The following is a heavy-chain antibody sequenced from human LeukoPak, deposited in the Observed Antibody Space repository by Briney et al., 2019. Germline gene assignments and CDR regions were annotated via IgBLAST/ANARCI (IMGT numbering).Heavy chain of an antibody. CDR2: TYYSGST. CDR1: GGSISSGGYY. V-gene: IGHV4-31*03. J-gene: IGHJ4*02. CDR3: ARAEQLVMGVYFDY. Sequence: SSETLSLTCTVSGGSISSGGYYWSWIRQHPGKGLEWIGYTYYSGSTYYNPSLKSRVTISVDTSKNQFSLKLSSVTAADTAVYYCARAEQLVMGVYFDYWGQGTLVTVSS. D-gene: IGHD6-13*01.